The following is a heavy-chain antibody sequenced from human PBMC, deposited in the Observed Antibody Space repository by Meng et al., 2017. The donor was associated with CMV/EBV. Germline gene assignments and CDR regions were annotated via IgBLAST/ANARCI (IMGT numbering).Heavy chain of an antibody. J-gene: IGHJ3*02. D-gene: IGHD2-2*01. CDR3: ANGVLDIVVVPAATGPNAFDI. CDR1: GFTFGYFP. V-gene: IGHV3-9*01. Sequence: SLKISCVGSGFTFGYFPMHWVRQAPGKGLEWVSYISWDSRDIVYADSVKGRFTISRDNSKNTLYLQMNSLRAEDTAVYYCANGVLDIVVVPAATGPNAFDIWGQGTMVTVSS. CDR2: ISWDSRDI.